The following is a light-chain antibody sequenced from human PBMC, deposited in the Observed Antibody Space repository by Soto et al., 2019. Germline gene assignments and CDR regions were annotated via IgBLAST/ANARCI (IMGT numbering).Light chain of an antibody. Sequence: SVLTLPASVSGSPGQTIAISSTGSSSEVSIYNYVSWYQQHPSKVHKLIIYEVTDRPSVISNPFSGSKYVNPTSLTISGLHAEDEADYYCSSYTTSSTRVVGTGTKVTV. J-gene: IGLJ1*01. CDR2: EVT. CDR1: SSEVSIYNY. V-gene: IGLV2-14*01. CDR3: SSYTTSSTRV.